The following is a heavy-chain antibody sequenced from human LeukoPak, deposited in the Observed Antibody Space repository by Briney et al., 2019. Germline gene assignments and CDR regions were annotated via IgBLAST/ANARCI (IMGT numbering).Heavy chain of an antibody. CDR3: AREAVITMVRGVVHYYYYGMDV. D-gene: IGHD3-10*01. J-gene: IGHJ6*02. Sequence: GRSLRLSCAASGFTFSSYGMHWVRQAPGKGLEWVAVIWYDGSNKYYADSVKGRFTISRDNSKNTLYLQMNSLRAEDTAVYYCAREAVITMVRGVVHYYYYGMDVWGQGTTVTVSS. V-gene: IGHV3-33*08. CDR1: GFTFSSYG. CDR2: IWYDGSNK.